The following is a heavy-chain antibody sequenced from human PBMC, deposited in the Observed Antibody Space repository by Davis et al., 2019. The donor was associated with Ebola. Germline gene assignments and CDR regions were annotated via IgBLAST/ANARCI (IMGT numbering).Heavy chain of an antibody. D-gene: IGHD4-17*01. V-gene: IGHV3-74*01. Sequence: GESLKISCAVSGFTFSNKWMHWFRQAPGKGLVLVSLINGDGSITGYADSVKCRFTISRDNAKNTLSLQMTALRPEDTAVYYCAKDLYYGDSDYWGQGVLVSVSS. CDR2: INGDGSIT. J-gene: IGHJ4*02. CDR1: GFTFSNKW. CDR3: AKDLYYGDSDY.